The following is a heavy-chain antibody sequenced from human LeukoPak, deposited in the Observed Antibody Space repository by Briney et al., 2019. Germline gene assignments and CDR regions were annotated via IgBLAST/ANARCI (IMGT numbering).Heavy chain of an antibody. V-gene: IGHV1-69*13. J-gene: IGHJ1*01. CDR1: GGTFSSYA. CDR3: ARDRYGSGSYYYFQH. CDR2: IIPIFGTA. D-gene: IGHD3-10*01. Sequence: ASVKVSCKASGGTFSSYAISWVRQAPGQGLEWMGGIIPIFGTANYAQTFQGRVTITADESTSTAYMELSSLRSEDTAVYYCARDRYGSGSYYYFQHWGQGTLVTVSS.